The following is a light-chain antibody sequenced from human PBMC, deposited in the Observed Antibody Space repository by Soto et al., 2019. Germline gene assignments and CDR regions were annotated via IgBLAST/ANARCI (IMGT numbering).Light chain of an antibody. CDR2: DVS. J-gene: IGLJ2*01. CDR1: SSDVGGYNY. CDR3: TSYAGSNNLV. Sequence: QSALTQPPSASGSPGQSVTISCTGTSSDVGGYNYVSWYQQHPGKAPKVMIYDVSKRPSGVPDRFSGSKSGNTASLTVSGRQAEDEADYYCTSYAGSNNLVFGGGTKVTVL. V-gene: IGLV2-8*01.